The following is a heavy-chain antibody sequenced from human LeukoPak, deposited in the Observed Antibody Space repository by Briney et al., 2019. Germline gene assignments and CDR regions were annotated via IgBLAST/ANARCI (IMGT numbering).Heavy chain of an antibody. J-gene: IGHJ4*02. CDR1: GGSISSSSYY. V-gene: IGHV4-61*01. Sequence: SETLSLTCTVSGGSISSSSYYWSWIRQPPGKGLEWIGYIYYSGSTNYNPSLKSRVTISVDTSKNQLSLKLSSVTAADTAVYYCARDRRYSSSENFDYWGQGTLVTVSS. CDR2: IYYSGST. D-gene: IGHD6-6*01. CDR3: ARDRRYSSSENFDY.